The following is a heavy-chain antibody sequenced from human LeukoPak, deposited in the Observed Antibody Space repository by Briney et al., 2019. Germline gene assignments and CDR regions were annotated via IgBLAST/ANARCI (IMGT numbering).Heavy chain of an antibody. CDR1: GGSISSSSYY. CDR2: IYYSGST. CDR3: ARVEIQPSYFDY. D-gene: IGHD5-18*01. Sequence: SETLFLTCTVSGGSISSSSYYWGWIRQPPGKGLEWIGSIYYSGSTYYNPSLKSRVTISVDTSKNQFSLKLSSVTAADTAVYYCARVEIQPSYFDYWGQGTLVTVSS. J-gene: IGHJ4*02. V-gene: IGHV4-39*07.